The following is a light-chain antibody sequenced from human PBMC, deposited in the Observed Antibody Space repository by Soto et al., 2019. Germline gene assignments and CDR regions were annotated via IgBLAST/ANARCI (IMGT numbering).Light chain of an antibody. CDR3: SLYTGRLYF. Sequence: QSALAQPRSVSGSPGQSVTISCTGTSGDVGASDYVSWYKQDPDKVPELILYDVHRRPSGVPDRFSGSKSGNAASLTISGLQPDDEAEYHCSLYTGRLYFFGTVTKLTVL. J-gene: IGLJ1*01. V-gene: IGLV2-11*01. CDR1: SGDVGASDY. CDR2: DVH.